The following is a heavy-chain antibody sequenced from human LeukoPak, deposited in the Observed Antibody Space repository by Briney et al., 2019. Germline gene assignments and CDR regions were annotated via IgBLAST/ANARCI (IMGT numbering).Heavy chain of an antibody. CDR3: ARLRSARYFDWLSRPFDY. CDR1: GGSFSGYY. Sequence: SETLSLTCAVYGGSFSGYYWSWIRQPPGKGLEWIGEINHSGSTNYNPSLKSRVTISVDTSKNQFSLKLSSETAADTAVYYCARLRSARYFDWLSRPFDYWGQGTLVTVSS. D-gene: IGHD3-9*01. V-gene: IGHV4-34*01. CDR2: INHSGST. J-gene: IGHJ4*02.